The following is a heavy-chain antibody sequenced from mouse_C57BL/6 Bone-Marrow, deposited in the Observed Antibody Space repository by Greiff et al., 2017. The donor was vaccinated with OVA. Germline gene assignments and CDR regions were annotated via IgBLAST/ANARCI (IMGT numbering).Heavy chain of an antibody. J-gene: IGHJ2*01. CDR2: IDPSDSYT. CDR1: GYTFTSYW. Sequence: VQLQQSGAELVRPGTSVKLSCKASGYTFTSYWMHWVKQRPGQGLEWIGVIDPSDSYTKYNQKFKGKATLTVDTSSSTAYMQLSSLTSEDSAVYYCARSLYYYGSSYNYFDYWGQGTTLTVSS. V-gene: IGHV1-59*01. CDR3: ARSLYYYGSSYNYFDY. D-gene: IGHD1-1*01.